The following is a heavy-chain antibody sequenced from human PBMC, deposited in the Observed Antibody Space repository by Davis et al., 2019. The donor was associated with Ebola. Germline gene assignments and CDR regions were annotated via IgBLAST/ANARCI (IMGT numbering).Heavy chain of an antibody. D-gene: IGHD3-10*01. V-gene: IGHV1-46*01. J-gene: IGHJ4*02. CDR2: VNPSGGST. CDR3: ASGTYYGSGSYIDY. CDR1: GYTFTSYY. Sequence: AASVTVSCKAFGYTFTSYYIHWVRQAPGQGLEWMGIVNPSGGSTTYAQKFQGRVTIPRDTSTSTVYMELISLRPEDTAGYYFASGTYYGSGSYIDYWGQGTLVTVSS.